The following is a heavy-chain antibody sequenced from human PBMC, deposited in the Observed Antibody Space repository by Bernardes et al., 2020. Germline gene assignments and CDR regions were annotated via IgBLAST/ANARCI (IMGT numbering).Heavy chain of an antibody. CDR1: GFTFDDYT. V-gene: IGHV3-43*01. CDR3: AKDMGIAVAGTEFAGVDY. CDR2: ISWDGGST. J-gene: IGHJ4*02. Sequence: GGSLRLSCAASGFTFDDYTMHWVRQAPGKGLEWVSLISWDGGSTYYADSVKGRFTISRDNSKNSLYLQMNSLRTEDTALYYCAKDMGIAVAGTEFAGVDYWGQGTLVTVSS. D-gene: IGHD6-19*01.